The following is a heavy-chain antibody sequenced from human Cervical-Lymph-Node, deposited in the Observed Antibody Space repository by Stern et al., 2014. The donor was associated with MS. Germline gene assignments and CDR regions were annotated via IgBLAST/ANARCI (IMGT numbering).Heavy chain of an antibody. CDR2: IKPSGGSK. CDR3: ARAEGSGYYYV. D-gene: IGHD3-22*01. J-gene: IGHJ4*02. Sequence: VQLVQSGAEVKKPGASVKVSCKASGYTFTSYYMHWVRQAPGQGLEWMGIIKPSGGSKSYAQKFQGRVTMTRDTSTSTVYMELSSLRSEDTAVYYCARAEGSGYYYVWGQGTLVTVSS. V-gene: IGHV1-46*01. CDR1: GYTFTSYY.